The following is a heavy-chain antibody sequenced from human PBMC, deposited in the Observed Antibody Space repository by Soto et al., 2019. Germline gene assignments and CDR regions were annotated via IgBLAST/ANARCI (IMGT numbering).Heavy chain of an antibody. CDR2: ISGSGDKT. Sequence: QPGGSLRLSCAASGFSFSDFAMSWVRQAPGTGLEWVSSISGSGDKTYYLDSVKGRFTISRDNSKNTLYLHMNSLGAEDTAVYFCAKDYASTWYWYFDPWGQGTLVTAPQ. CDR1: GFSFSDFA. V-gene: IGHV3-23*01. J-gene: IGHJ5*02. CDR3: AKDYASTWYWYFDP. D-gene: IGHD6-13*01.